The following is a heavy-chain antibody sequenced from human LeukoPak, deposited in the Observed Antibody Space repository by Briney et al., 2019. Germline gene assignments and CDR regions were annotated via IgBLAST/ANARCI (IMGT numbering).Heavy chain of an antibody. CDR3: ATDWGSCTNGVCDVVSGRGRDY. CDR2: ITSSGSYM. CDR1: VLSFSTYS. V-gene: IGHV3-21*01. J-gene: IGHJ4*02. Sequence: GGSLRLSCAASVLSFSTYSMNWVRQAPGKGLEGVSSITSSGSYMYYADSVKGRFTISRDNAKNSLYLLMDSLRAEDTAVYYCATDWGSCTNGVCDVVSGRGRDYWGQGTLVTVSS. D-gene: IGHD2-8*01.